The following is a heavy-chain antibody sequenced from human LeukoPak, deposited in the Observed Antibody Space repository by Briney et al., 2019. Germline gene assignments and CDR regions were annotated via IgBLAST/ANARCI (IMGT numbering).Heavy chain of an antibody. D-gene: IGHD3-10*01. V-gene: IGHV3-21*01. CDR3: ARPLMYYYGSETYFWFDP. Sequence: GGSLRLSCAASGFTFSSYSMNWVRQAPGKGLEWVSSISSRSNYMYYADSVKGRFTISRDNAKNSLSLQMNSLRAEDTAVYYCARPLMYYYGSETYFWFDPWGQGTLVTVSS. CDR2: ISSRSNYM. J-gene: IGHJ5*02. CDR1: GFTFSSYS.